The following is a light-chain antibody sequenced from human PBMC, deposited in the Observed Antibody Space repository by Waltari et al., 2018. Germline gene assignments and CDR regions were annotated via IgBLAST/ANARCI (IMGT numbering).Light chain of an antibody. Sequence: EFVLTQSPANLSLSPGERVTLSCRASQSVSGYLAWYQHKPGQAPRLLIYDASNRATGVPARFSGRDSGADFTRTISSLEPEDFGVYYCQLRARWPPTFTFGQGTKLEI. CDR1: QSVSGY. V-gene: IGKV3-11*01. J-gene: IGKJ2*01. CDR2: DAS. CDR3: QLRARWPPTFT.